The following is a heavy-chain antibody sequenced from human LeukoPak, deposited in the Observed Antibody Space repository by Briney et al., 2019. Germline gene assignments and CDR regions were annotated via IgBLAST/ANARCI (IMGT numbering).Heavy chain of an antibody. Sequence: GGSLRLSCAASGFNFNKYDMTWARQAPGKGLEWVSTITGRSDKTYYTDPVKGRFVTSRDNSKDTLYPQMNSLRAEDTALYYCAKGGWLDDLGQGALVTVSS. J-gene: IGHJ4*02. D-gene: IGHD6-19*01. CDR2: ITGRSDKT. CDR3: AKGGWLDD. V-gene: IGHV3-23*01. CDR1: GFNFNKYD.